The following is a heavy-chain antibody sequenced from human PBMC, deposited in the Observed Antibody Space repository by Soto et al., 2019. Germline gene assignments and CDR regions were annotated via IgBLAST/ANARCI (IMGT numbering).Heavy chain of an antibody. CDR1: GGTFGNSA. D-gene: IGHD3-3*02. CDR3: ARDKDRQQLGGNYYYGIDV. V-gene: IGHV1-69*12. J-gene: IGHJ6*02. Sequence: QVQLVQSGAEVKKPGSSVTVSCKASGGTFGNSAISWVRQAPGQGLEWMGGIIPIFPTPGYAQNFQERLTITADESTSTAYMELTSLRSEDTAVYYCARDKDRQQLGGNYYYGIDVWGQGTTVTVSS. CDR2: IIPIFPTP.